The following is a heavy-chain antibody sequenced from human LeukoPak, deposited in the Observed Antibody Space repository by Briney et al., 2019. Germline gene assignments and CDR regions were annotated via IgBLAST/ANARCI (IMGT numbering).Heavy chain of an antibody. CDR1: GFTFSSYS. J-gene: IGHJ4*02. CDR2: IGISSSTI. Sequence: GGSLRLSCAASGFTFSSYSMNWVRQAPGKGLEWVSYIGISSSTIDYADSVKGRFTISRDNAKNSLYLRMNSLRAEDTAVYYCAKDYVAVAGFDYWGQGTLVTVSS. CDR3: AKDYVAVAGFDY. V-gene: IGHV3-48*01. D-gene: IGHD6-19*01.